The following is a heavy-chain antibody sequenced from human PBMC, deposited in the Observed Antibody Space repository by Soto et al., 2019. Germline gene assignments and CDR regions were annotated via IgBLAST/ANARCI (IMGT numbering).Heavy chain of an antibody. CDR3: ARVRQGCSANNCYFDP. V-gene: IGHV4-4*02. CDR1: GGSVRAPDW. CDR2: VHISGHS. J-gene: IGHJ5*01. Sequence: SETLSLTCTLSGGSVRAPDWWNWVRQSPDKGLEWIAEVHISGHSNYNPSPRSRVSVSIGSSKNQFYLNLNSVTAADTAIYYCARVRQGCSANNCYFDPWGQGTQVT. D-gene: IGHD1-1*01.